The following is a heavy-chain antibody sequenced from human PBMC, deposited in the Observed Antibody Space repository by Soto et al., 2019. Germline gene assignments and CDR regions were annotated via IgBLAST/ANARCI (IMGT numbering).Heavy chain of an antibody. V-gene: IGHV4-31*03. D-gene: IGHD6-19*01. CDR1: GGSISRSDYY. Sequence: QVQLQESGPGLVKASQTLSLTCTVSGGSISRSDYYWSWIRQHPGEGLEWIAYIYHSGSTYYNPSLKSRLTISVDTSTNQFSLRLSSVTAADTAVYYCARVSSPATTSGFAVDYWAGEPRSSSP. CDR2: IYHSGST. J-gene: IGHJ4*02. CDR3: ARVSSPATTSGFAVDY.